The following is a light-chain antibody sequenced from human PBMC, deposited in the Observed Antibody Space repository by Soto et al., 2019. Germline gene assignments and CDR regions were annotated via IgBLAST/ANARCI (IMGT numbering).Light chain of an antibody. Sequence: QSALTQPRSVSGSPGQSITISCTGTSSDVGGYNYVSWYQQHPGKAPKLIIYDVAKRPSGVPVRFSGSKSGNTASLMISGLQAEDEADYYCQSYDSSLSGSVVFGGGTKVTVL. CDR1: SSDVGGYNY. V-gene: IGLV2-11*01. CDR3: QSYDSSLSGSVV. J-gene: IGLJ2*01. CDR2: DVA.